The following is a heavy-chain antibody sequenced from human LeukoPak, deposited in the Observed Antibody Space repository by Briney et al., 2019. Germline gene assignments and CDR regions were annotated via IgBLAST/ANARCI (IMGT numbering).Heavy chain of an antibody. CDR1: GFTFSSYG. V-gene: IGHV3-30*02. CDR3: AKDLGHYYGSGGFDY. CDR2: IRYDGSNK. D-gene: IGHD3-10*01. Sequence: GGSLRLSCAASGFTFSSYGMHWVRQAPGKGLEWVAFIRYDGSNKYYADSVKGRFTISRDNSKNTLYMQMNSLRAEDTAVYYCAKDLGHYYGSGGFDYWGQGTLVTVSS. J-gene: IGHJ4*02.